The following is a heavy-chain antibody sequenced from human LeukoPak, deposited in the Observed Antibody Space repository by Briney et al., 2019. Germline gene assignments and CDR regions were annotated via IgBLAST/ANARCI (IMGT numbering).Heavy chain of an antibody. D-gene: IGHD2-2*01. CDR1: GYTFTSYD. V-gene: IGHV1-8*01. J-gene: IGHJ6*03. CDR2: VNPNSGNT. CDR3: ARKGPANYYYYYMDV. Sequence: ASVKVSCKASGYTFTSYDINWVRQATGQGLEWMGWVNPNSGNTGYAQKFQGRVTTTRNTSISTAYMELSSLRSEDTAVYFCARKGPANYYYYYMDVWGKGTTVTVSS.